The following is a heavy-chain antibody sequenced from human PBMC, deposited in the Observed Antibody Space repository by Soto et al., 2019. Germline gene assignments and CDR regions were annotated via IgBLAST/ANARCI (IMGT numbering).Heavy chain of an antibody. Sequence: QVQLEESGPGLVKPSQTLSLTCTVSGGSIRGGDYYWSWIRQHPGKGLEWIGYIFYSGNSFYNPSLKSGVTISVDTSKNQFSLQLSSVTAADTAIHYCARLSSLYYNSDYGGYYFDYWGQGTLVSVSS. CDR1: GGSIRGGDYY. V-gene: IGHV4-31*03. CDR2: IFYSGNS. D-gene: IGHD3-10*01. CDR3: ARLSSLYYNSDYGGYYFDY. J-gene: IGHJ4*02.